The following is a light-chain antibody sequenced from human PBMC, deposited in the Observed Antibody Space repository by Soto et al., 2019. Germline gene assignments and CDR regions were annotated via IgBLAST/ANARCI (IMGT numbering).Light chain of an antibody. Sequence: DIQMTQSPSTLSASVGDRLTITCRASQSINNWLAWYQQKPGKAPKLLIYKASSLESGVPSRFSGSGSGTEFTLTISSLQPDDFATYYCHQYNGYFGGGTKVEI. V-gene: IGKV1-5*03. CDR3: HQYNGY. J-gene: IGKJ4*01. CDR1: QSINNW. CDR2: KAS.